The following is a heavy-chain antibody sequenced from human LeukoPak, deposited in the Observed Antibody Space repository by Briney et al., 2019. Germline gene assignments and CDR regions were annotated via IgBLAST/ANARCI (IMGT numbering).Heavy chain of an antibody. Sequence: ASETLSLTCAVYGGSFSGYYWNWIRQTPGKGLEWIGSIYYSGSTYYNPSLKSRITISVDTSKNQFSLKLSSVTAADTAVYCCARHPDHYGDYGELYFDYWGQGTLVTVSS. V-gene: IGHV4-34*01. CDR1: GGSFSGYY. CDR3: ARHPDHYGDYGELYFDY. J-gene: IGHJ4*02. D-gene: IGHD4-17*01. CDR2: IYYSGST.